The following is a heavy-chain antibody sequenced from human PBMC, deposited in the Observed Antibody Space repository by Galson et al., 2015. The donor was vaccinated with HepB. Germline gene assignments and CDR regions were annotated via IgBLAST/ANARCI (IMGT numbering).Heavy chain of an antibody. CDR3: AKGPSMVQGVMVV. CDR2: ISYDGSNK. J-gene: IGHJ4*02. Sequence: SLRLSCAASGFTFSSYGMHWVRQAPGKGLEWVAVISYDGSNKYYADSVKGRFTISRDNSKNTLYLQMNSLRAEDTAVYYCAKGPSMVQGVMVVWGQGTLVTVSS. V-gene: IGHV3-30*18. CDR1: GFTFSSYG. D-gene: IGHD3-10*01.